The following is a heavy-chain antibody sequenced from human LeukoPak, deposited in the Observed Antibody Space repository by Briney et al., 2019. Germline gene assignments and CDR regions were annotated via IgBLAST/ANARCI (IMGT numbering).Heavy chain of an antibody. J-gene: IGHJ3*02. CDR1: GYTFTSYG. V-gene: IGHV1-18*01. Sequence: ASVKVSCTASGYTFTSYGISWVRQVPGQGLEWLGWISAYNGNTNYAQKLQGRVTMTTDTSTSTGYMELRSLRSDDTAVYYCASFNWNDAAVAFDIWGHGTMVTVSS. CDR2: ISAYNGNT. D-gene: IGHD1-20*01. CDR3: ASFNWNDAAVAFDI.